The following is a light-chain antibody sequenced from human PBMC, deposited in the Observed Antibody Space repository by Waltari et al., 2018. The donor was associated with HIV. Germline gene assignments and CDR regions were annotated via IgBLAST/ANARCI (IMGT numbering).Light chain of an antibody. CDR2: DVS. V-gene: IGLV2-14*01. CDR1: GRAVGRCNS. CDR3: SSYTSSSTFYVV. Sequence: QSSLTQPASVSGSPGQSIPIPCTGTGRAVGRCNSVSRSQPHPGKAPKLMINDVSNRPSGVSNRFSGSKSGNTASLTISGLQAEDEADYYCSSYTSSSTFYVVFGGGTKLTVL. J-gene: IGLJ2*01.